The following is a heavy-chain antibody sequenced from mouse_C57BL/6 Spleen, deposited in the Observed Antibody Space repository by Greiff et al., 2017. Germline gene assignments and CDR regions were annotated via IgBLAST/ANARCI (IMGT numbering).Heavy chain of an antibody. J-gene: IGHJ4*01. CDR1: GYTFTSYW. Sequence: QVQLQQPGAELVKPGASVKMSCKASGYTFTSYWITWVKQRPGQGLEWIGDIYPGSGSTDYNEKVKSKATLTVDKSSSTAYMQLSSLTSEDSAVYYCARGAITTVVGYSMDYWGQGTSGTVSA. D-gene: IGHD1-1*01. CDR3: ARGAITTVVGYSMDY. CDR2: IYPGSGST. V-gene: IGHV1-55*01.